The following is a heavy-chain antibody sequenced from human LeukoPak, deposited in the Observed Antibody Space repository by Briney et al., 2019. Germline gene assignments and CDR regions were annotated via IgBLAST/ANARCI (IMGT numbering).Heavy chain of an antibody. V-gene: IGHV3-7*03. Sequence: GGSLRLSCAASGFTFSSYWMSWVRQAPGKGLEWVANIRHDGSEKYNLDSVKGRFTISRDNAKNSLYLQMNSLRAEDTAVYYCARGKVAAAGSFDYWGQGTLVTVSS. CDR3: ARGKVAAAGSFDY. D-gene: IGHD6-13*01. J-gene: IGHJ4*02. CDR2: IRHDGSEK. CDR1: GFTFSSYW.